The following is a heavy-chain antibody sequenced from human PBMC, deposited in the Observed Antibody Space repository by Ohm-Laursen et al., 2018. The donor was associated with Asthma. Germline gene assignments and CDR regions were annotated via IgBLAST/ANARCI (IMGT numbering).Heavy chain of an antibody. CDR3: ARERPKGWPDYYYYGMDV. CDR2: TNEDGSEI. J-gene: IGHJ6*02. CDR1: GFTFSTYW. Sequence: SLRLSCAASGFTFSTYWMSWVRQAPGKGLEWVANTNEDGSEIYYVDSVKGRFTISRDNAKNSLYLQMNSLRAEDTAVYYCARERPKGWPDYYYYGMDVWGQGTTVTVSS. V-gene: IGHV3-7*01.